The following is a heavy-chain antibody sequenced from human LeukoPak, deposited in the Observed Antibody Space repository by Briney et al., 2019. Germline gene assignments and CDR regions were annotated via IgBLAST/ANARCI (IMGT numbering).Heavy chain of an antibody. J-gene: IGHJ4*02. Sequence: SETLSLTCTVSGGSISSSSYYWGWIRQPPGKGRKWIASIYYSGSTYYNPSLKSRITISVDTSKNQFSLKLSSVTAADTAVYYCARAPVGSYSFDYWGQGTLVTVSS. D-gene: IGHD1-26*01. V-gene: IGHV4-39*07. CDR2: IYYSGST. CDR1: GGSISSSSYY. CDR3: ARAPVGSYSFDY.